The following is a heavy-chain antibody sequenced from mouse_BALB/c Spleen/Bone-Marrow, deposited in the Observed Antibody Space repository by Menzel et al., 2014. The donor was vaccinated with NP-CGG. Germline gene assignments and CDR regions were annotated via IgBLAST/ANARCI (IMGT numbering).Heavy chain of an antibody. CDR3: ARGVTTGAMDY. D-gene: IGHD1-1*01. Sequence: VQLQQSGAELVRPGVSVKISCTGSGYTFTDYSIHWIKQSHAQSLEWIGAISTYYGDATNNQKFKGKATLTVDKSSSTAYMELARLASEDSVIYYCARGVTTGAMDYWGQGTSVTVSS. J-gene: IGHJ4*01. V-gene: IGHV1-67*01. CDR1: GYTFTDYS. CDR2: ISTYYGDA.